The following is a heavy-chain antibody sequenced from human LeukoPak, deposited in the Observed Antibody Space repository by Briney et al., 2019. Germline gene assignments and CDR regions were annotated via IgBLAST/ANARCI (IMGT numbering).Heavy chain of an antibody. V-gene: IGHV1-2*06. CDR1: GYTFTSKY. J-gene: IGHJ4*02. Sequence: ASVKVSCKASGYTFTSKYIHWVRQAPGQGLERMGRINPDSGGANYAQTFQDRVTLTRDTSISTAYMELSSLRSDDTAIYYCARAQFEYSTSLPDYWGQGTLVTVSS. D-gene: IGHD2/OR15-2a*01. CDR3: ARAQFEYSTSLPDY. CDR2: INPDSGGA.